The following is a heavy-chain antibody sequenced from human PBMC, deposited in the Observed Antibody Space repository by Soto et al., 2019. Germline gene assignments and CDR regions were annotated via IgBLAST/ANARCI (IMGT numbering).Heavy chain of an antibody. D-gene: IGHD6-13*01. J-gene: IGHJ5*02. CDR1: GGSFSGYY. Sequence: QVQLQQWGAGLLTPSETLSLTCAVYGGSFSGYYWSWIRQPPGKGLEWIGEINHSGSTNYNPSVKSRVIRTVDTSTTQCYLKLSSVTAADMAVYYCARGYMAAPGIGPWGQGTLVTVSS. CDR2: INHSGST. V-gene: IGHV4-34*01. CDR3: ARGYMAAPGIGP.